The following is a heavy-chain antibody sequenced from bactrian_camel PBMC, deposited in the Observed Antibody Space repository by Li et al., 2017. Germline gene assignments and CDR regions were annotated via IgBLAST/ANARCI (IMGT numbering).Heavy chain of an antibody. Sequence: HVQLVESGGASAQTGGSLTLSCVASGFSYDPNMAWFRQAPGKEREAIANIYTGGGTTYYADDVKGRFTISQDIAKRTVYLQMNSLKPEDTAMYYCAADCSGPTCGRAPCDYWGQGTQVTVS. J-gene: IGHJ4*01. CDR3: AADCSGPTCGRAPCDY. CDR2: IYTGGGTT. CDR1: GFSYDPN. V-gene: IGHV3S60*01. D-gene: IGHD2*01.